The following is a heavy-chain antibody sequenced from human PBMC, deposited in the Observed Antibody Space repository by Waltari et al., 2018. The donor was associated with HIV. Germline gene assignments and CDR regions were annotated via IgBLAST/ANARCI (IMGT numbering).Heavy chain of an antibody. V-gene: IGHV1-2*02. Sequence: QVQLVQSGTGVKKPGASVKVSCKASGYTFTGYYMHWVRQAPGQGLEWMGWINPNSGGTKYAQKFQGRVTVTRDTYISIAYMELSRLRSDDTAVYYCTRDAASSGYWYFDLWGRGTLVTVSS. D-gene: IGHD3-10*01. CDR1: GYTFTGYY. J-gene: IGHJ2*01. CDR3: TRDAASSGYWYFDL. CDR2: INPNSGGT.